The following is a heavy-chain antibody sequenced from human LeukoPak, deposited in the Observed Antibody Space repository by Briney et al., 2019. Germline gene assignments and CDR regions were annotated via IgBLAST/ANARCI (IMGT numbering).Heavy chain of an antibody. CDR2: ISGSGGST. D-gene: IGHD4-17*01. J-gene: IGHJ4*02. V-gene: IGHV3-23*01. Sequence: GGSLRLSCAASGFTFSSYAMSWVRQAPGKGLEWVSAISGSGGSTYYADSVKGRFTISRDNSRNTLYLQMNSLRAEDTAVYYCARDDYGDRNHDYWGQGTLVTVSS. CDR1: GFTFSSYA. CDR3: ARDDYGDRNHDY.